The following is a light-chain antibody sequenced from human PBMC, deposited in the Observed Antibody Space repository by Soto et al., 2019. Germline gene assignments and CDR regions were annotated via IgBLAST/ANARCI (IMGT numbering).Light chain of an antibody. J-gene: IGKJ1*01. CDR2: GAS. CDR1: QSVSSTS. CDR3: QQYGNSPIT. Sequence: EIVLTQSPGTLSLSPWERATLSCRASQSVSSTSLAWYQQKPGQAPRLLIYGASSRATGIPDRFSGSGSGTDFTLTISRLEPEDFAVYYCQQYGNSPITFGQGTKVDIK. V-gene: IGKV3-20*01.